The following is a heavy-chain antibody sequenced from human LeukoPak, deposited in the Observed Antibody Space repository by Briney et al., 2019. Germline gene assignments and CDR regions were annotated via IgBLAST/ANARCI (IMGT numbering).Heavy chain of an antibody. D-gene: IGHD3-10*01. J-gene: IGHJ4*02. CDR2: IYYSGST. Sequence: SETLSLTCTVSGGSISSYYWSWIRQPPGKGLEWIGYIYYSGSTNYKPSLKSRVTISVDTSRNQFSLKLRSVNAADTAVYYCAREARPGGWFDIFYYFDSWGQGTLVTVSS. V-gene: IGHV4-59*01. CDR3: AREARPGGWFDIFYYFDS. CDR1: GGSISSYY.